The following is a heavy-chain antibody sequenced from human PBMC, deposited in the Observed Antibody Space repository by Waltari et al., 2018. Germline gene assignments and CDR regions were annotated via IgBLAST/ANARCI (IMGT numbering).Heavy chain of an antibody. J-gene: IGHJ3*02. D-gene: IGHD3-22*01. CDR1: GGTFSSYA. CDR3: ARGYTRTYYYDSSGSSNAFDI. Sequence: QVQLVQSGAEVKKPGSSVKVSCKASGGTFSSYAISWVRQAPGQGLEWMGGIIPIFGTANYAQKFQGRVTITADESTSTAYMELSSLRSEDTAVYYCARGYTRTYYYDSSGSSNAFDIWGQGTMVTVSS. CDR2: IIPIFGTA. V-gene: IGHV1-69*12.